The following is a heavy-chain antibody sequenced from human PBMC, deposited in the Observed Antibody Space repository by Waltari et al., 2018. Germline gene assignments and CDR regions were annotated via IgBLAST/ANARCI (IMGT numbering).Heavy chain of an antibody. V-gene: IGHV4-4*07. CDR2: VYTRGST. CDR1: GDSISSYY. Sequence: QVQLQESGPGLVRPSETLSLSCTVSGDSISSYYWDWIWQPAGKGLEWIGRVYTRGSTIYNPSLKSRGTMSLDTSKNQFSQGLTSVTAADTAVYYCARDMGDYYFDYWGQETLVTVSS. CDR3: ARDMGDYYFDY. J-gene: IGHJ4*02. D-gene: IGHD1-26*01.